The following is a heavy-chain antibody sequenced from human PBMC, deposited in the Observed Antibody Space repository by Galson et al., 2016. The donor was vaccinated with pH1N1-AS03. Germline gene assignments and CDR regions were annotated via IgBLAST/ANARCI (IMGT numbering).Heavy chain of an antibody. Sequence: SLRLSCAASGFTFTNYSMNWVRQAPGQGLEWVSSISSSTSYIYYGDSVKGRFTISRDNVKNSLYLQMTSLRAEDTGVYYCSRGDYCSSTSCFWPPLYGMDVWGQGTTVTVSS. J-gene: IGHJ6*02. V-gene: IGHV3-21*01. CDR1: GFTFTNYS. D-gene: IGHD2-2*01. CDR3: SRGDYCSSTSCFWPPLYGMDV. CDR2: ISSSTSYI.